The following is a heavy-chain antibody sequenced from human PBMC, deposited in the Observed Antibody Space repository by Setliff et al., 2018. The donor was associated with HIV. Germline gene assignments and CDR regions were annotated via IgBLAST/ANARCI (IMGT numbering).Heavy chain of an antibody. V-gene: IGHV3-30*03. Sequence: GGSLRLSCAASGFTFSAYAMYWVRQAPGKGLEWVAFMSNDGRNKYYADSVIGRFTISRDNSKNTLYLQMNSLRAEDTAVYYCARDPRSSGWYYFDYWGQGTLVTVSS. CDR2: MSNDGRNK. CDR3: ARDPRSSGWYYFDY. J-gene: IGHJ4*02. CDR1: GFTFSAYA. D-gene: IGHD6-19*01.